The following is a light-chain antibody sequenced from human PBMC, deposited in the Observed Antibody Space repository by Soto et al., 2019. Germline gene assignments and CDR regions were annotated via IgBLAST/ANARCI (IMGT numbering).Light chain of an antibody. CDR2: GAS. CDR3: QQYGNSLWT. CDR1: QSVSSFY. V-gene: IGKV3-20*01. Sequence: EVGLTQSPGTLSLSPGERATISCRASQSVSSFYLAWYQQKPGQAPRLLIYGASTRATGTPDRFSGSGSGTDFTLTISRLEPEDFALYYCQQYGNSLWTFGQGTKV. J-gene: IGKJ1*01.